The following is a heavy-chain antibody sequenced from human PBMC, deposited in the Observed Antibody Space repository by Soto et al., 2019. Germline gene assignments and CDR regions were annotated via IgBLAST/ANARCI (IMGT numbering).Heavy chain of an antibody. CDR3: ARGRSSTSWSFYYYYGMDV. CDR2: MNPNSGNT. CDR1: GYTFTSYG. J-gene: IGHJ6*02. Sequence: GASVKVSCEASGYTFTSYGINWLRHATGQGPEWMGWMNPNSGNTGYAQKFQGRVTMTRNTSIITAYMELSSLRSEDTAVYHCARGRSSTSWSFYYYYGMDVWGQGTTVTVSS. D-gene: IGHD2-2*01. V-gene: IGHV1-8*01.